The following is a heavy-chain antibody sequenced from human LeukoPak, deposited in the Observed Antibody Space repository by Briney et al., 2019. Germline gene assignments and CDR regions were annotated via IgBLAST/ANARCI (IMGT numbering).Heavy chain of an antibody. CDR3: AKDFRIGYSAHFDY. D-gene: IGHD2-21*01. J-gene: IGHJ4*02. CDR1: GFTFSSYV. V-gene: IGHV3-23*01. CDR2: ISTSGGST. Sequence: QPGGSLRLSCAASGFTFSSYVMSWVRQAPGKGLEWVSLISTSGGSTYSAGSVKGRFTISRDNSKNTLFLQMNSLRAEDTAVYYCAKDFRIGYSAHFDYWGQGALVTVSS.